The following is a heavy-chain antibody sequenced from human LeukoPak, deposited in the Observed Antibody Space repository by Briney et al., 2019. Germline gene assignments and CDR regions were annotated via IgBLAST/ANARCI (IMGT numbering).Heavy chain of an antibody. V-gene: IGHV1-69*01. CDR2: IIPIFGTA. D-gene: IGHD3-10*01. J-gene: IGHJ5*02. CDR3: ARDAWFGELSPPGYNWFDP. Sequence: SVKVSCKASGGTFSSYAISWVRQAPGQGLEWMGGIIPIFGTANYAQKFQGRVTITADESTSTAYMELSSLRPEDTAVYYCARDAWFGELSPPGYNWFDPWGQGTLVTVSS. CDR1: GGTFSSYA.